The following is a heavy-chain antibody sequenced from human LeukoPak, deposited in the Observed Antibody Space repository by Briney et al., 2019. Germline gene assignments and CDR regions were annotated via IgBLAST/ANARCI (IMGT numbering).Heavy chain of an antibody. Sequence: ASVKVSCKASGGTFTSYAVNWVRQAPGQGLEWMGGIIPMFGTANYAQNFQGRVTITADESTRTAYMELSSLRSDDTAVYYCAFRTVRSTIEYFQYWGLGTLVTVSS. J-gene: IGHJ1*01. CDR1: GGTFTSYA. V-gene: IGHV1-69*13. CDR3: AFRTVRSTIEYFQY. CDR2: IIPMFGTA. D-gene: IGHD1-26*01.